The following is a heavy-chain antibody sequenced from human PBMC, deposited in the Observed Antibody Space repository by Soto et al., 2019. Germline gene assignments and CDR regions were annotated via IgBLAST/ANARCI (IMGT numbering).Heavy chain of an antibody. J-gene: IGHJ6*02. CDR1: GGSFSGYY. D-gene: IGHD3-22*01. CDR2: INHSGST. V-gene: IGHV4-34*01. Sequence: ETLSLTCAVYGGSFSGYYWSWIRQPPGKGLEWIGEINHSGSTNYNPSLKSRVTISVDTSKNQFSLKLSSVTAADTAVYYCASGMIVVVITSYYYYGMDVWGQGTTVTVSS. CDR3: ASGMIVVVITSYYYYGMDV.